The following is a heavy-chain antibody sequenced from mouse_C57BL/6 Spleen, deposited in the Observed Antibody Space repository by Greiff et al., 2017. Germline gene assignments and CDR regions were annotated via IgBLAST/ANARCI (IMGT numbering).Heavy chain of an antibody. D-gene: IGHD1-1*01. CDR1: GYTFTSYW. V-gene: IGHV1-50*01. J-gene: IGHJ3*01. Sequence: QVQLQQPGAELVKPGASVKLSCKASGYTFTSYWMQWVKQRPGQGLEWIGEIDPSDSYTNYNQKFKGKATLTVDTSSSTAYMQLSSLTSEDSAVYYCANDGSSPAWFAYWGQGTLVTVSA. CDR2: IDPSDSYT. CDR3: ANDGSSPAWFAY.